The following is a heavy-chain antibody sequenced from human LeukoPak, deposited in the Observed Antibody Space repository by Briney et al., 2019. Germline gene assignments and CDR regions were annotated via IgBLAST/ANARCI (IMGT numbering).Heavy chain of an antibody. CDR2: ISSSSSYI. D-gene: IGHD3-10*01. CDR3: ARVSNYYGSGNYQKQFDY. CDR1: GFTFSNYD. V-gene: IGHV3-21*01. J-gene: IGHJ4*02. Sequence: PGGSLRLSCVASGFTFSNYDMNWVRQAPGKGLEWVSFISSSSSYIYYAYSVKGRFTISRDSAKNSLYLQMNSLRAEDTAVYYCARVSNYYGSGNYQKQFDYWGQGTLVTVSS.